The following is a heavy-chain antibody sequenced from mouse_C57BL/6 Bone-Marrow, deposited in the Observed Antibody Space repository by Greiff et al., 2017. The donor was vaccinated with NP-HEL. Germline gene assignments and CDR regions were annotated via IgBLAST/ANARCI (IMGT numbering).Heavy chain of an antibody. CDR2: INPSSGYT. V-gene: IGHV1-7*01. CDR1: GYTFTSYW. D-gene: IGHD1-1*01. CDR3: AYYYGSSLYYFDY. J-gene: IGHJ2*01. Sequence: QVHVKQSGAELAKPGASVKLSCKASGYTFTSYWMHWVKQRPGQGLEWIGYINPSSGYTKYNQKFKDKATLTADKSSSTAYMQLSSLTYEDSAVYYCAYYYGSSLYYFDYWGQGTTLTVSS.